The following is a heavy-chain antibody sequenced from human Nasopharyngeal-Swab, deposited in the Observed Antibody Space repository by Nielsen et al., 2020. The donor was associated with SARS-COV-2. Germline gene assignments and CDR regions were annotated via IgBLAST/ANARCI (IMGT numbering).Heavy chain of an antibody. CDR1: GGSISSSSYY. D-gene: IGHD5-24*01. CDR2: IYYSGST. J-gene: IGHJ4*02. Sequence: GSLRLSCTVSGGSISSSSYYCGWIRQPPGKGLEWIGSIYYSGSTYYNPSLKSRVTISVDTSKNQFSLKLSSVTAADTAVYYCARRKGGWLQAVHYFDYWGQGTLVTVSS. V-gene: IGHV4-39*01. CDR3: ARRKGGWLQAVHYFDY.